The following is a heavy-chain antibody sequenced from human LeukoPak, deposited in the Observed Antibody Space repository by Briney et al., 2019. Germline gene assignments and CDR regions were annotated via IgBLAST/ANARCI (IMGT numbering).Heavy chain of an antibody. CDR1: DYTFTSYG. CDR3: AREHIGYYDSSGYYYNPEYYFDY. V-gene: IGHV1-18*01. D-gene: IGHD3-22*01. CDR2: ISAYNGNT. Sequence: ASVKVSCKASDYTFTSYGISWVRQAPGQGLEWMGWISAYNGNTNYAQKLQGRVTMTTDTSTSTAYMELRSLRSDDTAVYYCAREHIGYYDSSGYYYNPEYYFDYWGQGTLVTVSS. J-gene: IGHJ4*02.